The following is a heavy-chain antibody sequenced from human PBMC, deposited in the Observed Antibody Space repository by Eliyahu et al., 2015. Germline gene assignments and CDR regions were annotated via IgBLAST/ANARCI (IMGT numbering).Heavy chain of an antibody. V-gene: IGHV4-34*01. Sequence: QVQLQQWGAGLLKPSETLSLTCXVYGGSFSGYXWXWIRQPPGKGLEWIGEINHSGSTNYXPSLKSRVTISVDTSKNQFSLKLSSVTAADTAVYYCARARGYCSGGSCYSTVYYYYGMDVWGQGTTVTVSS. D-gene: IGHD2-15*01. CDR3: ARARGYCSGGSCYSTVYYYYGMDV. CDR1: GGSFSGYX. CDR2: INHSGST. J-gene: IGHJ6*02.